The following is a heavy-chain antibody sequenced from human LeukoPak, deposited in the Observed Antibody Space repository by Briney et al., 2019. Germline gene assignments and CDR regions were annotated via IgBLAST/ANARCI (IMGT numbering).Heavy chain of an antibody. CDR2: INHSGST. CDR1: GGSFSGYY. J-gene: IGHJ5*02. V-gene: IGHV4-34*01. CDR3: ARYHGIGSGWYWQIYGAANGKNWFDP. Sequence: SETLSLTCAVYGGSFSGYYWSWIRQPPGKGLEWIGEINHSGSTNYNPSLKSRVTVSVDTSKNQFSLKLSSVTAADTAVYYCARYHGIGSGWYWQIYGAANGKNWFDPWGQGTLVTVSS. D-gene: IGHD6-19*01.